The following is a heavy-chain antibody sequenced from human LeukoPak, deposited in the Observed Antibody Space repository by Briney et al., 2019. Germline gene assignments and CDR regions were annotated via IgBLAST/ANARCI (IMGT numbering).Heavy chain of an antibody. Sequence: GGSLRLSCAASGFTFSSYAMNWVRQAPGKGLEWVAFIRYNGNNQYYADSVRGRFTISKDNSKNTLYLQMNSLKGDDTAVYYCAKDSAFYYIDVWGKGTTVIISS. J-gene: IGHJ6*03. V-gene: IGHV3-30*02. CDR3: AKDSAFYYIDV. D-gene: IGHD3-10*01. CDR2: IRYNGNNQ. CDR1: GFTFSSYA.